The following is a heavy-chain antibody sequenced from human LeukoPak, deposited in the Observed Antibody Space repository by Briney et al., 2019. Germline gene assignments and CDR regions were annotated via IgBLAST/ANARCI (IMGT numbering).Heavy chain of an antibody. CDR1: GGSISSSSYY. Sequence: SETLSLTCTVSGGSISSSSYYWGWIRQPPGKGLEWIGSIYYSGSTYYNPSLKSRVTISVDTSKNQFSLKLSSVTAADTAVYYGAGVGGGVLSLRGWLRGYYYYYMDVWGKGTTVTVSS. D-gene: IGHD3-16*02. CDR2: IYYSGST. J-gene: IGHJ6*03. V-gene: IGHV4-39*07. CDR3: AGVGGGVLSLRGWLRGYYYYYMDV.